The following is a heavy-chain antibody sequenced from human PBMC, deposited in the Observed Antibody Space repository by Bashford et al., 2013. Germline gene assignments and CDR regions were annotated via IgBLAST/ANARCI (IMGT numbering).Heavy chain of an antibody. CDR3: ARDTPRAKLGMDV. J-gene: IGHJ6*02. D-gene: IGHD2-15*01. V-gene: IGHV4-59*01. Sequence: SETLSLTCTVSGGSISSYYWSWIRQPPGKGLEWIGYIYYSGSTNYNPSLKSRVTISVDTSKNQFSLKLSSVTAADTAVYYCARDTPRAKLGMDVWGQGTTVTVSS. CDR2: IYYSGST. CDR1: GGSISSYY.